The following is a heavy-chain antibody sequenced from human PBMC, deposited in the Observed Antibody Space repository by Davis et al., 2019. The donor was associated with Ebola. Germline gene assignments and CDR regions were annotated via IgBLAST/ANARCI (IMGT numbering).Heavy chain of an antibody. V-gene: IGHV3-74*01. CDR2: INSDGSST. CDR1: GFTLSSYW. Sequence: HTGGSLRLSCAASGFTLSSYWMHWVRHTPGKGLVWVSRINSDGSSTSYADSVKGRFTISRDNSKNTLYLQMNSLRAEDTAVYYCAKSFSSSPRLRYYYGMDVWGQGTTVTVSS. D-gene: IGHD6-6*01. J-gene: IGHJ6*02. CDR3: AKSFSSSPRLRYYYGMDV.